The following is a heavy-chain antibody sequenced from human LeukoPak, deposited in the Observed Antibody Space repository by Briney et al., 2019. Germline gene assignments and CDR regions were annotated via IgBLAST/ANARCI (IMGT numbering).Heavy chain of an antibody. CDR2: AQGDGRLQ. V-gene: IGHV3-33*01. D-gene: IGHD3-22*01. CDR1: GFSFSTYG. J-gene: IGHJ4*02. CDR3: ATGGGFYYGH. Sequence: GTSLRLSCAASGFSFSTYGIHWVRQAPGKGLEWVAAAQGDGRLQYYADSVKGRFTISKDISKSTLYVQMNSLRAEDTAVYYCATGGGFYYGHWGQGTLVTVSS.